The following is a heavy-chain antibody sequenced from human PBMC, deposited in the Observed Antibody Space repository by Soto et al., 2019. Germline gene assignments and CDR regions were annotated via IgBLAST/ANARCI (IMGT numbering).Heavy chain of an antibody. CDR3: ARERPDGARLDP. CDR2: IYYSGST. Sequence: PSETLSLTCNVSGASISSYNYCGWFRQPPGKGLEWIGYIYYSGSTYYNPSLKSRVTISVDTSKNQFSLKLSSVTAADTAVYYCARERPDGARLDPWGQGTLVTVSS. J-gene: IGHJ5*02. CDR1: GASISSYNY. V-gene: IGHV4-30-4*08. D-gene: IGHD6-6*01.